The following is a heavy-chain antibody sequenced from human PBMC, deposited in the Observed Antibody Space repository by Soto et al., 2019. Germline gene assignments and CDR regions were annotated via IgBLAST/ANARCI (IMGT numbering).Heavy chain of an antibody. V-gene: IGHV2-5*01. CDR3: ARWGFSGYNNNY. CDR1: GFSLSARGVG. D-gene: IGHD5-12*01. CDR2: IYWNNDQ. Sequence: QITLKESGPTLVKPTQTLTLTCTFSGFSLSARGVGVGWIRQPPGKALEWLALIYWNNDQYYSPFLRSRLTITQDTSKNQVVLTMTNMDPVDTAPYYCARWGFSGYNNNYWGQGTLVTVSS. J-gene: IGHJ4*02.